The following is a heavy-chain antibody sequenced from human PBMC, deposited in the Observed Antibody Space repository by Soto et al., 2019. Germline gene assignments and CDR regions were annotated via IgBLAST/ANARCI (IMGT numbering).Heavy chain of an antibody. CDR2: IWYDGSNK. CDR1: GFTFSSYG. J-gene: IGHJ4*02. Sequence: GGSLRLSCAASGFTFSSYGMHWVRQAPGKGLEWVAVIWYDGSNKYYADSVKGRFTISRDNSKNTLYLQMNSLRAEDTAVYYCARDLMEGWNSFDYWGQGTLVTVSS. CDR3: ARDLMEGWNSFDY. D-gene: IGHD1-1*01. V-gene: IGHV3-33*01.